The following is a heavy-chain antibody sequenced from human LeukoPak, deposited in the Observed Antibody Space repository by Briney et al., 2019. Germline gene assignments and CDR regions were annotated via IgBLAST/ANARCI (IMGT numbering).Heavy chain of an antibody. CDR1: GGSFSGYY. V-gene: IGHV4-34*01. J-gene: IGHJ5*02. D-gene: IGHD6-13*01. CDR2: INHSGST. Sequence: KPSETLSLTCAVYGGSFSGYYWSWIRRPPGKGLEWIGEINHSGSTNYNPSLKSRVTISVDTSKNQFSLKLNSVTAADTAVYYCARVRAAAGTSWFDPWGQGTLVTVSS. CDR3: ARVRAAAGTSWFDP.